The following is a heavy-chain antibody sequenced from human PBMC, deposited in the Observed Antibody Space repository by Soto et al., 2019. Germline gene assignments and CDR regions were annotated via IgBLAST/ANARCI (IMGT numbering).Heavy chain of an antibody. J-gene: IGHJ4*02. CDR1: GASTSVNY. CDR3: ARVLSSYSSSWYYFDS. Sequence: SETLSLTCSVSGASTSVNYWSWIRQPPGKGLEWIGYVYDSGSTNYSPSLESRVTMSIDTSKNEFSLRLNSVPPADTAFYYCARVLSSYSSSWYYFDSWGQGVLVTVSS. CDR2: VYDSGST. V-gene: IGHV4-59*01. D-gene: IGHD6-13*01.